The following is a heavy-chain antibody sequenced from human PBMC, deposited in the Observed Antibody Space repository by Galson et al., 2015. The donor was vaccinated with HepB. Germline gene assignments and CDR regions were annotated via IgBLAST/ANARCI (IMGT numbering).Heavy chain of an antibody. Sequence: SLRLSCAASGFTFSSYAMHWVRQAPGRGLEYVSAISSNGGSTYYANSVKGRFTISRDNSKNTLYLQMGSLRAEDMAVYYCARAPGTTVLPGGVDYWGQGTLVTVSS. V-gene: IGHV3-64*01. D-gene: IGHD4-17*01. CDR2: ISSNGGST. CDR3: ARAPGTTVLPGGVDY. CDR1: GFTFSSYA. J-gene: IGHJ4*02.